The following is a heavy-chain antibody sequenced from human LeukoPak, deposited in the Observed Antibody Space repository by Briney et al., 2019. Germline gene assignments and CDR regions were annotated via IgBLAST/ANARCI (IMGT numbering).Heavy chain of an antibody. CDR2: IYTSGST. V-gene: IGHV4-4*07. D-gene: IGHD1-26*01. Sequence: SETLSLTCSVTGGSISSYYYWSWIRQPAGKGLEWIGRIYTSGSTKYNPSLKSRVTMSVDTSKNQLSLKLSSVLAADTAVYYCATMSDLGDWYFDLWGRGTLVTVSS. CDR1: GGSISSYY. J-gene: IGHJ2*01. CDR3: ATMSDLGDWYFDL.